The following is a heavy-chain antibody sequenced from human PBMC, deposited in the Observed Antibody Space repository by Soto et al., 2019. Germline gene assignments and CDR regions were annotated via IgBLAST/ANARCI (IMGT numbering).Heavy chain of an antibody. CDR1: GFTFSSYA. V-gene: IGHV3-23*01. D-gene: IGHD2-2*01. CDR2: ISGSGGST. CDR3: AKDLYCSSTSCYAGVPGY. Sequence: SLRLSCAASGFTFSSYAMSWVRQAPGKGLEWVSAISGSGGSTYYADSVKGRFTISRDNSKNTLYLQMNSLRAEDTALYYCAKDLYCSSTSCYAGVPGYWGQGTLVTVSS. J-gene: IGHJ4*02.